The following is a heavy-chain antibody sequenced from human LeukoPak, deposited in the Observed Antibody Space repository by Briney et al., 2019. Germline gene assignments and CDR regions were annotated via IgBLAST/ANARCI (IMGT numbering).Heavy chain of an antibody. CDR3: ARGRGYSYGSYYYYYYMDV. V-gene: IGHV4-34*01. Sequence: SETLSLTCAVYGGSFSGYYWRWIRQPPGKGLEWVGEINHSGSTNYNPSLKSRVTISVDTSKNQFSLKLSSVTAADTAVYYCARGRGYSYGSYYYYYYMDVWGKGTTVTVSS. J-gene: IGHJ6*03. CDR1: GGSFSGYY. D-gene: IGHD5-18*01. CDR2: INHSGST.